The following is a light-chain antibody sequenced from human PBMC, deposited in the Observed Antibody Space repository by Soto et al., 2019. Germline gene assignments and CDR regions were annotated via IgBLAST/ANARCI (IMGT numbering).Light chain of an antibody. CDR1: SSDVGFYNY. CDR2: DVS. Sequence: QSALTQPASVSGSPGQSITISCTGTSSDVGFYNYVSWYQQHPGKAPKFMIFDVSNRPSGVSNRFSGSKSGNTASLTISGLQAEDEADYYCSSYTSSDTYVFGTGTKLTVL. CDR3: SSYTSSDTYV. V-gene: IGLV2-14*03. J-gene: IGLJ1*01.